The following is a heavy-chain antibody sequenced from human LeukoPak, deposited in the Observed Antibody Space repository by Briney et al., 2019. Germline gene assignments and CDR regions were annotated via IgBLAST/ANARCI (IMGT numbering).Heavy chain of an antibody. V-gene: IGHV3-48*01. CDR2: ISSSSSTK. J-gene: IGHJ4*02. D-gene: IGHD3-10*01. Sequence: GSLRLSCAASGFTFSSYSMNWVRQAPGKGLEWVSYISSSSSTKYYADSVKGRFTIARDNSKNALYLQMDSLRAEDTAVYYCARGGGAFDFWGQGALVTVSS. CDR3: ARGGGAFDF. CDR1: GFTFSSYS.